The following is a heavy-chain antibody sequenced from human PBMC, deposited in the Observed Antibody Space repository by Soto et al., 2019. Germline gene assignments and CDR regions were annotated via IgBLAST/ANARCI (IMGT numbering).Heavy chain of an antibody. D-gene: IGHD3-10*01. CDR1: GFTVSNNY. CDR3: AALGGVGGQSYDSGSYYDYRDWFDP. J-gene: IGHJ5*02. Sequence: EVQLVESGGGLVQPGGSLRLSCAASGFTVSNNYMTWVRQAPGKGLEWVSVIYSGGNTYYAESVKGRFTISRDNAKNTLYLQMNSLRAEDTAVYYCAALGGVGGQSYDSGSYYDYRDWFDPWGQGTQVTVSS. CDR2: IYSGGNT. V-gene: IGHV3-66*01.